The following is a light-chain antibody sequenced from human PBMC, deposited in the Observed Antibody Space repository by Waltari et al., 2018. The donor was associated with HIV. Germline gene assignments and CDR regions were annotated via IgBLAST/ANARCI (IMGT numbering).Light chain of an antibody. CDR1: SSDVGGYNY. J-gene: IGLJ1*01. Sequence: QSALTQPASVSGSPGQSITIPCTGTSSDVGGYNYVSWYQQHPRKAPKVMIYEVSNRPSGVSNRFSGSKSGNTASPTISGLQAEDEADYYCSSYTTTSTYVFGTGTKVTVL. V-gene: IGLV2-14*01. CDR3: SSYTTTSTYV. CDR2: EVS.